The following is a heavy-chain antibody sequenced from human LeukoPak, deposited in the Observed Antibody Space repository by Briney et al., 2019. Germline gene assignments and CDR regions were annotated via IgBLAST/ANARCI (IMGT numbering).Heavy chain of an antibody. CDR3: ARAPRYSSSPIDY. CDR2: ISSSSSYI. CDR1: GFTFSSYS. J-gene: IGHJ4*02. V-gene: IGHV3-21*01. D-gene: IGHD6-13*01. Sequence: GRSLRLSCAASGFTFSSYSMNWVRQAPGKGLEWVSSISSSSSYIYYADSVKGRFTISRDNAKNSLYLQMNSLRAEDTAVYYCARAPRYSSSPIDYWGQGTLVTVSS.